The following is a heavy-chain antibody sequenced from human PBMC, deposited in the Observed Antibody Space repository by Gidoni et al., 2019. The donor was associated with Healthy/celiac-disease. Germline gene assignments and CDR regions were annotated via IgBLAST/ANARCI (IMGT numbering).Heavy chain of an antibody. CDR3: ARLDFCGGDCPPSLDY. V-gene: IGHV3-48*02. J-gene: IGHJ4*02. CDR2: ISSSSSTI. Sequence: EVQLVESGGGLVQPGGSLRLSCAASGFTFSSYSMNWVRQAPGKGLEWVSYISSSSSTIYYADSVKGRFTISRDNAKNSLYLQMNSLRDEDTAVYYCARLDFCGGDCPPSLDYWGQGTLVTVSS. D-gene: IGHD2-21*01. CDR1: GFTFSSYS.